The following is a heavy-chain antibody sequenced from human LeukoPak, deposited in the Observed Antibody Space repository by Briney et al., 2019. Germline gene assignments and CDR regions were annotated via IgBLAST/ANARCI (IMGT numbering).Heavy chain of an antibody. J-gene: IGHJ4*02. CDR3: AKGGYYPDY. V-gene: IGHV3-23*01. CDR1: GFTFSSYG. Sequence: GGSLRLSCAASGFTFSSYGMRWVRQAPGKGLEWVSAISGSGGSTYYADSVKGRFTISRDNAEKSLYLQMDSLRAEDTAVYYCAKGGYYPDYWGQGTLVTVSS. CDR2: ISGSGGST. D-gene: IGHD1-26*01.